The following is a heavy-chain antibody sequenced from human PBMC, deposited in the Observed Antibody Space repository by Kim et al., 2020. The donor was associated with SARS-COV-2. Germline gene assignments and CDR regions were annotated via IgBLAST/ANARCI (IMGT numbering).Heavy chain of an antibody. Sequence: YYVDSVKGRFTISRDNAKSSLYLQMNSLRAEDTAVYYCARAWTTMTLGGYWGQGTLVTVSS. V-gene: IGHV3-7*03. J-gene: IGHJ4*02. D-gene: IGHD3-16*01. CDR3: ARAWTTMTLGGY.